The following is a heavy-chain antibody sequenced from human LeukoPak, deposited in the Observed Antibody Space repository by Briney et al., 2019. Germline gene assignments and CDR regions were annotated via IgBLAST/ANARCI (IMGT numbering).Heavy chain of an antibody. V-gene: IGHV3-21*01. D-gene: IGHD6-13*01. CDR3: AREGYSSSWYALSVDY. CDR2: ISSSSSYI. Sequence: GGSLRLSCAASGFTFSSYSMNWVRQAPGKGLEWVSSISSSSSYIYYADSVKGRFTVSRDNAKNSLYLQMNGLRAEDTAVYYCAREGYSSSWYALSVDYWGQGTLVTVSS. J-gene: IGHJ4*02. CDR1: GFTFSSYS.